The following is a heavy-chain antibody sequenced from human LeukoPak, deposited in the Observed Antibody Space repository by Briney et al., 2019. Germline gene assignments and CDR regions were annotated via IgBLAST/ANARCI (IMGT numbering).Heavy chain of an antibody. CDR3: AKDLPYGSGSYYGAFDI. Sequence: GGSLRLSCAASGFTFSSYSMNWVRQAPGKGLEWVSSISSSSSYIYYADSVKGRFTISRDNAKNSLYLQMNSLRAEDTAVYYCAKDLPYGSGSYYGAFDIWGQGTMVTVSS. CDR1: GFTFSSYS. V-gene: IGHV3-21*01. CDR2: ISSSSSYI. D-gene: IGHD3-10*01. J-gene: IGHJ3*02.